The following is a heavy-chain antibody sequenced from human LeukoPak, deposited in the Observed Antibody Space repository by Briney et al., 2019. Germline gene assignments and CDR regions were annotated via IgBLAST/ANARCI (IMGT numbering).Heavy chain of an antibody. CDR2: IKEDGTRK. Sequence: GGSLRLSCAASGFTFSSHWMTWVRQAPGKGLEWVANIKEDGTRKNYMDSVRGRFTISRDNAKNSLYLQMNSLRAEDTAVYYCAKGVTGDRGYFDYWGQGTLVTVSS. CDR3: AKGVTGDRGYFDY. CDR1: GFTFSSHW. J-gene: IGHJ4*02. V-gene: IGHV3-7*03. D-gene: IGHD7-27*01.